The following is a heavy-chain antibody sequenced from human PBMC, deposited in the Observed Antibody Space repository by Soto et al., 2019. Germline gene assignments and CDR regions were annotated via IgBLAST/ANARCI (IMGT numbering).Heavy chain of an antibody. J-gene: IGHJ6*02. D-gene: IGHD1-26*01. V-gene: IGHV1-69*12. CDR2: IIPIFGTA. CDR1: GGTFSSYA. Sequence: QVQLVQSGVEVKKPGSSVKVSCKASGGTFSSYAISWVRQAPGQGLEWMGGIIPIFGTANYAQKFQGRVTITADESTSTAYMELSSLRSEDTAVYYCARHPVSGSYAYYYGMDVWGQGTTVTVSS. CDR3: ARHPVSGSYAYYYGMDV.